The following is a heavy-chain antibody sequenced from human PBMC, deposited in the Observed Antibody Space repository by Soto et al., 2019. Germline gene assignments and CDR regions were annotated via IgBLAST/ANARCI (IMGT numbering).Heavy chain of an antibody. CDR1: GFPFGAYV. CDR2: ISYVGSNK. Sequence: QVQLVESGGAGFRLGRSLSSSGQASGFPFGAYVIHGVPRAPGKGLRGVAVISYVGSNKYYADSVKGQFTISRDNSKNTLYLQMNSLRAEDTAVYYCARDSGMIVVSYYFDYWGQGTLVTVSS. D-gene: IGHD3-22*01. J-gene: IGHJ4*02. V-gene: IGHV3-30-3*01. CDR3: ARDSGMIVVSYYFDY.